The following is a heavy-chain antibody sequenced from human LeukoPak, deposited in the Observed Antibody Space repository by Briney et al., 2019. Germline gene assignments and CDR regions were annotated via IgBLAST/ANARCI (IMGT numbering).Heavy chain of an antibody. CDR3: ARRDYYYDSSGYSDYYGMDV. D-gene: IGHD3-22*01. CDR1: GYSFTSYW. V-gene: IGHV5-51*01. Sequence: GESLKISCKGSGYSFTSYWIGWVRQMPGKGLEWMGIIYPGDSDTRYSPSFQGQVTISADKSISTAYLQWSSLKASDTAMYYCARRDYYYDSSGYSDYYGMDVWGQGTTVTVSS. CDR2: IYPGDSDT. J-gene: IGHJ6*02.